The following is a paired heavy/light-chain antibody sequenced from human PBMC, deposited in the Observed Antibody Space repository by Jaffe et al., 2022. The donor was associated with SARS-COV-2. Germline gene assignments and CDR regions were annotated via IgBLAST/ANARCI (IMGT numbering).Heavy chain of an antibody. J-gene: IGHJ6*03. CDR2: IFYSGST. V-gene: IGHV4-39*01. CDR3: ARHRGSFYYYYMDV. CDR1: GGSVSSSDYY. Sequence: QLQLQESGPGLVKPSETLSLTCTVSGGSVSSSDYYWGWIRQPPGKGLEWIGSIFYSGSTYYNPSLKSRVTISVDTSKNQFSLNLNSVTATDTAVYHCARHRGSFYYYYMDVWGKGTTVTVSS. D-gene: IGHD1-26*01.
Light chain of an antibody. CDR3: QQYGSSPLT. V-gene: IGKV3-20*01. CDR2: GTS. Sequence: EIVLTQSPGTLSLSPGERATLSCRASQSVSSSYLVWYQQKPGQAPRLLIYGTSSRATGIPDRFSGSGSGTDFTLIISRLEPEDFAVYYCQQYGSSPLTFGGGTKVEIK. CDR1: QSVSSSY. J-gene: IGKJ4*01.